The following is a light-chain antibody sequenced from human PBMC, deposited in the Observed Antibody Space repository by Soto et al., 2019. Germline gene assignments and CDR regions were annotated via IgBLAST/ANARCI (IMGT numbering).Light chain of an antibody. CDR3: SSYTTSNTRQIV. J-gene: IGLJ1*01. CDR2: DVS. Sequence: QSALAQPASVSGSPGQSINISCTRTSSDVGGYNYVSWYQHHPGKAPKLIIYDVSNRPSGVSNPFSGSKSGNTASLTISGLQPEDEADYYCSSYTTSNTRQIVSGTGTRVTVL. V-gene: IGLV2-14*03. CDR1: SSDVGGYNY.